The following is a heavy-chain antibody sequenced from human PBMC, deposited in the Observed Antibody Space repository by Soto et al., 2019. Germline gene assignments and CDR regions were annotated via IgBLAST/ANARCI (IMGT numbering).Heavy chain of an antibody. Sequence: GGSLRLSCAASGFTFSSYGMHWVRQAPGKGLEWVAVISYDGSNKYYADSVKGRFTISRDNSKNTLYLQMNSLRAEDTAVYYCAKDRPRVMVRGVHDDAFDIWGQGTMVTVSS. CDR2: ISYDGSNK. CDR1: GFTFSSYG. V-gene: IGHV3-30*18. D-gene: IGHD3-10*01. J-gene: IGHJ3*02. CDR3: AKDRPRVMVRGVHDDAFDI.